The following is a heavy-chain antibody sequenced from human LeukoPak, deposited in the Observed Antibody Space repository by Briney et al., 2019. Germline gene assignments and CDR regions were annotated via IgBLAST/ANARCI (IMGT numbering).Heavy chain of an antibody. CDR2: INWNGGST. J-gene: IGHJ4*02. CDR1: GFTFSSYA. V-gene: IGHV3-20*04. Sequence: PGGSLRLSCAASGFTFSSYAMHWVRQAPGKGLEWVSGINWNGGSTGYADSVKGRFTISRDNAKNSLYLQMNSLRAEDTALYYCARASMTTVTLDYWGQGTLVTVSS. D-gene: IGHD4-17*01. CDR3: ARASMTTVTLDY.